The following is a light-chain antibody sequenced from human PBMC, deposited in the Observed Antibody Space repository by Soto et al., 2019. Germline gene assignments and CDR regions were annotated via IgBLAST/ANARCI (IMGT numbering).Light chain of an antibody. CDR3: SSYTSSRTLV. CDR2: EVS. Sequence: QSVLTQPASVSGSPGQSITISCTGTSSDVGAYNYVSWYQQHPGKAPKLMIYEVSNRPSGVSHRFSGSNSANTASLTISGPQTDNEADYYCSSYTSSRTLVFGTGTKVTV. CDR1: SSDVGAYNY. V-gene: IGLV2-14*01. J-gene: IGLJ1*01.